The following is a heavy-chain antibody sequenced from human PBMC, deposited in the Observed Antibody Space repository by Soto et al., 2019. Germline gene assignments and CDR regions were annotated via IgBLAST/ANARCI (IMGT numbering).Heavy chain of an antibody. CDR1: GGYISSYY. V-gene: IGHV4-59*01. CDR2: IYYSGST. CDR3: ARNGYCSGGSCYSMGYYYYMDV. Sequence: PSETQSLTCTVSGGYISSYYWSWIRQPPGKGLEWIGYIYYSGSTNYNPSLKSRVTISVDTSKNQFSLKLSSVTAADTAVYYCARNGYCSGGSCYSMGYYYYMDVWGKGTTVTVSS. D-gene: IGHD2-15*01. J-gene: IGHJ6*03.